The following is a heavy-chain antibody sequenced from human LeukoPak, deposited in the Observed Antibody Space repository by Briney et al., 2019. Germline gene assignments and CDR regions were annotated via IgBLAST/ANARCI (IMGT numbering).Heavy chain of an antibody. V-gene: IGHV3-53*01. Sequence: PGGSPRLSCAASGFTVSDNYMTWVRQAPGKGLECVSIIYIGGFTYYADSVKGRFTISRDSSKNTLYLQMNSLRAEDTAFYYCSRDTKDWGQGTLVTVSS. CDR1: GFTVSDNY. D-gene: IGHD1-1*01. CDR2: IYIGGFT. J-gene: IGHJ4*02. CDR3: SRDTKD.